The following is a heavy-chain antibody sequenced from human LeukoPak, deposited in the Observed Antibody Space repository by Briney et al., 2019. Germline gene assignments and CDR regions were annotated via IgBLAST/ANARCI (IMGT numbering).Heavy chain of an antibody. J-gene: IGHJ5*02. Sequence: ASVKVSCKASGYSFSTHWMHWVRQAPGQGLEWMGIINPSGGFTSYAQKLQGRVTVTRDMSTSTVYMELSNLRSEDTAVYYCATDQSGEWELLSGWWFDPWGQGTLVTVSS. CDR3: ATDQSGEWELLSGWWFDP. CDR1: GYSFSTHW. D-gene: IGHD1-26*01. CDR2: INPSGGFT. V-gene: IGHV1-46*01.